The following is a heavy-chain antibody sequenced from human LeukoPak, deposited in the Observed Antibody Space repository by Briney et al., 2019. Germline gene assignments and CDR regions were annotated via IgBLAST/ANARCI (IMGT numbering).Heavy chain of an antibody. Sequence: ASVKVSCKASGYTFTSYGISWVRQAPGQGLEWMGWISAYNGNTNYAQKLQGRATMTTDTSTSTAYMELRSLRSDDTAVYYCASDRGYYYDSSGYYYESGIYWGQGTLVTVSS. CDR3: ASDRGYYYDSSGYYYESGIY. CDR1: GYTFTSYG. J-gene: IGHJ4*02. D-gene: IGHD3-22*01. V-gene: IGHV1-18*01. CDR2: ISAYNGNT.